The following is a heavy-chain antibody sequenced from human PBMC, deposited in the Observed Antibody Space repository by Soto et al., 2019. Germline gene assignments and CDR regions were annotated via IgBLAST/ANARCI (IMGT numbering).Heavy chain of an antibody. D-gene: IGHD6-13*01. CDR1: EFSFSSYA. V-gene: IGHV3-30-3*01. J-gene: IGHJ4*02. CDR3: ARWNWQQLAFDY. Sequence: GGSLRLSCAASEFSFSSYAMHWIRQAPGKGLEWVAVISFDGNIIHYADSVKGRFIISRDNSKNTLYLQMHSLRAGDTAVYYCARWNWQQLAFDYWGQGTLVTVSS. CDR2: ISFDGNII.